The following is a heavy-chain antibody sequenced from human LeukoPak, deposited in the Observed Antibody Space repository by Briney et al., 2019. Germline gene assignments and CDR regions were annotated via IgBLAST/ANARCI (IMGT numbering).Heavy chain of an antibody. CDR2: IHYSGTT. Sequence: SETLSLTCTVSGGSISSSTYYWGWIRQPPGKGLEWIGTIHYSGTTYYNPSLESRVTISVDTSKNQFSLRLSSVTAADTAVYYCARRSTYATTGSDYWGQGTLVTVSS. J-gene: IGHJ4*02. D-gene: IGHD1-1*01. V-gene: IGHV4-39*01. CDR3: ARRSTYATTGSDY. CDR1: GGSISSSTYY.